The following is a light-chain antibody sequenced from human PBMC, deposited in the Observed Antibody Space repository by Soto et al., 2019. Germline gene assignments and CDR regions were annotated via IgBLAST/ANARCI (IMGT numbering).Light chain of an antibody. CDR1: QSISSY. CDR3: QQFKDYVWT. V-gene: IGKV1-39*01. CDR2: AAS. J-gene: IGKJ1*01. Sequence: DIQMTQSPSSLSASVGDRVPITCRASQSISSYLNWYQQKPGKAPKLLIYAASSLQSGVPSRFSGSGSGTDFTLIISNLQPDDFATYYCQQFKDYVWTFGQGTKVDIK.